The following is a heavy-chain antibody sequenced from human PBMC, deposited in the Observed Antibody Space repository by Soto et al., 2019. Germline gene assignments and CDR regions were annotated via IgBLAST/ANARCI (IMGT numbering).Heavy chain of an antibody. CDR3: AHSPHTPITVSGNYFDF. CDR2: IYWDDDK. D-gene: IGHD6-19*01. CDR1: GFSLSTTGEG. Sequence: QITLKESGPKLVPPTQTLTLTCTFSGFSLSTTGEGVGWIRQPPGKPLEWLALIYWDDDKRYSPSLKNRLAISMDTSKNRVVLTMSHLDPVDTATYYCAHSPHTPITVSGNYFDFWGQGILVAVSS. V-gene: IGHV2-5*02. J-gene: IGHJ4*02.